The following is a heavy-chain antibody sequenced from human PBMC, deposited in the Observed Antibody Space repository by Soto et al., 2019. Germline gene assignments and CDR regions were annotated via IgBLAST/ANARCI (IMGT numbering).Heavy chain of an antibody. V-gene: IGHV3-23*01. J-gene: IGHJ5*02. CDR3: AKDAGELERSKYNWFDP. Sequence: GGSLRLSCAASGFTFSSYAMGWVRQAPGKGLEWVSAISGSGGSTYYADSVKGRFTISRDNSKNTLYLQMNSLRAEDTAVYYCAKDAGELERSKYNWFDPWGQGTLVTVS. CDR2: ISGSGGST. CDR1: GFTFSSYA. D-gene: IGHD1-1*01.